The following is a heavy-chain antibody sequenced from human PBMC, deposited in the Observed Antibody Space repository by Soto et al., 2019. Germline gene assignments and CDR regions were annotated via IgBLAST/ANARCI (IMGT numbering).Heavy chain of an antibody. J-gene: IGHJ4*02. V-gene: IGHV3-33*01. CDR3: ARTEPTGYSSSWYQYFDY. CDR2: IWYDGSNK. D-gene: IGHD6-13*01. CDR1: GFTCISYG. Sequence: GGSHRLSSTASGFTCISYGMRWVRQATGKGLEWVAVIWYDGSNKYYADSVKGRFTISRDNSKNTLYLQMNSLRAEDTAVYYCARTEPTGYSSSWYQYFDYWGQGTLVTVSS.